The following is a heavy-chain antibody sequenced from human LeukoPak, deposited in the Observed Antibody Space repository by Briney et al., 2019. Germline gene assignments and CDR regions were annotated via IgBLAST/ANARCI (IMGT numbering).Heavy chain of an antibody. CDR1: GFTFSSYC. J-gene: IGHJ6*02. Sequence: GGSLRLSCAASGFTFSSYCMHWVRQAPGKGLEWVAVISYDGSNKYYADSVKGRFTISRDNSKNTLYLQMNSLRAEDTAVYYCAKAPGTMDVWGQGTTVTVSS. V-gene: IGHV3-30*18. CDR3: AKAPGTMDV. D-gene: IGHD1-14*01. CDR2: ISYDGSNK.